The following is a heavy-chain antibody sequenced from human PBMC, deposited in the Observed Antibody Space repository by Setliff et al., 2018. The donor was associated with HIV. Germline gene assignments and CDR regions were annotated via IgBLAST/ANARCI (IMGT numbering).Heavy chain of an antibody. D-gene: IGHD2-2*01. J-gene: IGHJ3*02. CDR3: ARTKYAPSAAFDI. Sequence: SETLSLTCTVSGGSISSSGYYWGWSRQPPGKGLXXIGNIYYSGSTYDNPSRKSRVSISEDTSKNQLSLKVVSVTAPVTAVYYCARTKYAPSAAFDIWGPGTMVXVSS. CDR2: IYYSGST. V-gene: IGHV4-39*07. CDR1: GGSISSSGYY.